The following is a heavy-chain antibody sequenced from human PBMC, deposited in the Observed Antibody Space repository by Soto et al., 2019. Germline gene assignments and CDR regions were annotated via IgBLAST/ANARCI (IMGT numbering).Heavy chain of an antibody. CDR3: TGGGYAAF. CDR2: IKQDGSER. V-gene: IGHV3-7*01. Sequence: EMELVESGGDLVQPGGSLRLSCAASGFTFSNYWMNWVRQAPGKGLEWVANIKQDGSERYYVDSVKGRFTISRDNAKSSLYLQITSLRAEDTAVYYCTGGGYAAFWGQGTLVTVSS. J-gene: IGHJ4*02. CDR1: GFTFSNYW. D-gene: IGHD3-16*01.